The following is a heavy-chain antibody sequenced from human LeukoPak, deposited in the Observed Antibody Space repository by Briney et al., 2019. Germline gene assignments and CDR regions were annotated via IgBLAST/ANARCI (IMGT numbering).Heavy chain of an antibody. Sequence: PPESLTLASTAYALTVSNKYMSWVRQPPGKGIEWVVINYRHTNTNDAASVKGRYTISRDTSQNTLSLQMTSLRAEDTAVYYCVRKNRDVNAAFDIWGQGTVVTVSS. CDR2: NYRHTNT. CDR1: ALTVSNKY. V-gene: IGHV3-53*01. CDR3: VRKNRDVNAAFDI. D-gene: IGHD1-14*01. J-gene: IGHJ3*02.